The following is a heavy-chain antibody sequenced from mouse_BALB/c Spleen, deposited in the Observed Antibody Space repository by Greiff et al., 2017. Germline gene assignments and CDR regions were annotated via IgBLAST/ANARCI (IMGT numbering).Heavy chain of an antibody. CDR2: ISSGGSYT. D-gene: IGHD1-1*01. CDR3: TRDLYYYGSSSWYFDY. CDR1: GFTFSSYT. J-gene: IGHJ2*01. Sequence: EVQVVESGGGLVQPGGSLKLSCAASGFTFSSYTMSWVRQTPEKRLEWVATISSGGSYTYYPDSVKGRFTISRDNAKNTLYLQMSSLKSEDTAMYYCTRDLYYYGSSSWYFDYWGQGTTLTVSS. V-gene: IGHV5-6-4*01.